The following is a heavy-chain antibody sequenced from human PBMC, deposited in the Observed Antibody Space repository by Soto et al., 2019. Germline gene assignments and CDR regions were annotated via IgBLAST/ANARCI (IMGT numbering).Heavy chain of an antibody. CDR1: GFSLSTSGMC. CDR3: ARRIIAVAGHDAFDI. CDR2: IDWDDDK. J-gene: IGHJ3*02. D-gene: IGHD6-19*01. V-gene: IGHV2-70*01. Sequence: GSGPTLVNPTQTLTLTCTFSGFSLSTSGMCVSWIRQPPGKALEWLALIDWDDDKYYSTSLKTRLTISKDTSKNQVVLTMTNMDPVDTATYYCARRIIAVAGHDAFDIWGQGTMVTVSS.